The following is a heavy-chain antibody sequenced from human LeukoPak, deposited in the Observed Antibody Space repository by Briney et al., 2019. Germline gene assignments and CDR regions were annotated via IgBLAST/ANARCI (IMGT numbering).Heavy chain of an antibody. D-gene: IGHD2-15*01. J-gene: IGHJ6*03. V-gene: IGHV3-30-3*01. CDR3: VRDRSHPYYYYYYMDV. Sequence: GGSLRLSCAASGFTFSSYAMHWVRQAPGKGLEWVAVISYDGSNKYYADSVKGRFTISRDNSKNTLYLQMNSLRAEDTAVYYCVRDRSHPYYYYYYMDVWGKGTTVTVSS. CDR2: ISYDGSNK. CDR1: GFTFSSYA.